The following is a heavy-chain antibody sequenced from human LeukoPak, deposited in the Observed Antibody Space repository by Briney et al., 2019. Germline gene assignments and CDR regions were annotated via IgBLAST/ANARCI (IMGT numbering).Heavy chain of an antibody. V-gene: IGHV3-15*01. CDR1: GFTFGVAW. D-gene: IGHD3-22*01. J-gene: IGHJ4*02. CDR2: IKSNSDGGTT. Sequence: PGGSLRLSCAGSGFTFGVAWMSWVRQAPGKGLEWVGRIKSNSDGGTTDYAAPVKGRFTISKDHSKNTLYLQMNSLKTEDTAVYYCTTIRRSYDSSGLDYWGQGTLVTVSS. CDR3: TTIRRSYDSSGLDY.